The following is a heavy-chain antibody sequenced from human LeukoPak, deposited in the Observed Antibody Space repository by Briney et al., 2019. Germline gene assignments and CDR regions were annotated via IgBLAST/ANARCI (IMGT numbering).Heavy chain of an antibody. J-gene: IGHJ4*02. CDR2: ISSSGSTI. Sequence: GGSLRLSCAASGFTFSSYEMNWVRQAPGKGLEWVSYISSSGSTIYYADSVKGRFTISGDNAKNSLYLQMNSLRAEDTAVYYCARGYSGYDPYDYWGQGTLVTVSS. D-gene: IGHD5-12*01. CDR3: ARGYSGYDPYDY. V-gene: IGHV3-48*03. CDR1: GFTFSSYE.